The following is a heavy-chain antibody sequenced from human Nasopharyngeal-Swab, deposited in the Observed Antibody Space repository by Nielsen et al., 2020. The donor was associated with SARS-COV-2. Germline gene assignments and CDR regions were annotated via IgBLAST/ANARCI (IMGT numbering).Heavy chain of an antibody. J-gene: IGHJ3*02. D-gene: IGHD2-8*01. CDR2: IYYSGST. CDR1: VGSISSYY. Sequence: SETLSLTRTVSVGSISSYYWSWIRQPPGKGLEWIGYIYYSGSTNCNPSLKSRVTISVDTSKNQLSLKLSSVTAADTAVYYCARGSRGNGAAFDIWGQGTMVTVSS. CDR3: ARGSRGNGAAFDI. V-gene: IGHV4-59*01.